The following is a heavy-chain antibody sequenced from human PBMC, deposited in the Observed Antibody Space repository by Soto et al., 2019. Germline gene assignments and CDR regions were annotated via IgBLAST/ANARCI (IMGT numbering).Heavy chain of an antibody. J-gene: IGHJ4*02. CDR3: AREKLRRHYFDY. Sequence: GGSLRLSCAASGFTVSSNYMSWVRQAPGKGLEWVSVIYSGGSTYYADSVKGRFTISRDNSKNTLYLQMNSLRAEDTAVYYCAREKLRRHYFDYWGQGTLVTVSS. CDR2: IYSGGST. D-gene: IGHD4-17*01. V-gene: IGHV3-66*01. CDR1: GFTVSSNY.